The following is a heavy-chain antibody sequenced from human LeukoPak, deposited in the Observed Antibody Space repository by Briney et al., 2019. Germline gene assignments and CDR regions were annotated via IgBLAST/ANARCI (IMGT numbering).Heavy chain of an antibody. D-gene: IGHD3-16*01. Sequence: GGSLRLSCAASGFTFSNFAMGWLRQAPGKGPEWVSAISGYGDSAYYADSVKGRFTIFRDNSKNTVYLQMNSLRAEDTAVYYCAKDFGPWGQGTLVTVSS. CDR2: ISGYGDSA. CDR3: AKDFGP. CDR1: GFTFSNFA. J-gene: IGHJ5*02. V-gene: IGHV3-23*01.